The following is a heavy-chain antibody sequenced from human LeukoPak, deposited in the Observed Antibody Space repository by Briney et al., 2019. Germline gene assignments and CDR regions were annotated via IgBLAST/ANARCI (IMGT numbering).Heavy chain of an antibody. Sequence: GGSLRLSCAASGFTFSSYAMSWVRQAPGKGLEWVSAISGSGGSTYYADSVKGRFTISRDNSKNTLYLQMNSLRAEDTAVYYCAKDLDDDYYYYMDVWGKGTTVTVSS. V-gene: IGHV3-23*01. J-gene: IGHJ6*03. CDR3: AKDLDDDYYYYMDV. CDR1: GFTFSSYA. D-gene: IGHD1-1*01. CDR2: ISGSGGST.